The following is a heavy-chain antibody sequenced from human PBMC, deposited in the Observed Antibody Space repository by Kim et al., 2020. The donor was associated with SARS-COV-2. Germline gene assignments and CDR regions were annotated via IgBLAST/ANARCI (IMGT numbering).Heavy chain of an antibody. J-gene: IGHJ5*02. Sequence: SETLSLTCAVYGGSFSGYYWSWIRQPPGKGLEWIGEINHSGSTNYNPSLKSRVTISVDTSKNQFSLKLSSVTAADTAVYYCARGGVLLWFGELPSPYNWFDPWGQGTLVTVSS. V-gene: IGHV4-34*01. CDR2: INHSGST. CDR1: GGSFSGYY. D-gene: IGHD3-10*01. CDR3: ARGGVLLWFGELPSPYNWFDP.